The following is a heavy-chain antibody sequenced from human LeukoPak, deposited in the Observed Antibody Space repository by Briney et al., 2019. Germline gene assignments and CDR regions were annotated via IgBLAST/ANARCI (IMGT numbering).Heavy chain of an antibody. CDR1: GFTVSTNY. D-gene: IGHD6-6*01. Sequence: PGGSLRLSCAASGFTVSTNYMSWVRQAPGMGLEWVSIIYSDGTTYYADSVKGRFTISRDNSKNTLYLQMNSLRAEDTAVYYCAKDRAPGAARQGFDYWGQGTLVTVSS. CDR2: IYSDGTT. J-gene: IGHJ4*02. CDR3: AKDRAPGAARQGFDY. V-gene: IGHV3-53*01.